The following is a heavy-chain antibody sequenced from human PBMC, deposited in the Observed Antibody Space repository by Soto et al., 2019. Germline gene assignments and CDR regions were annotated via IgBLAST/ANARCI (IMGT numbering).Heavy chain of an antibody. Sequence: GGSLRLSCAASGFTFSDSNMSWIRQAPGKGLEWISYITFSGNTVYYADSLKGRFTISRGNAKNSLYLQMNRLRAEDTAVYYCGRVSCLDKYGMDVWGQGTTVTVSS. V-gene: IGHV3-11*01. D-gene: IGHD3-9*01. J-gene: IGHJ6*02. CDR2: ITFSGNTV. CDR1: GFTFSDSN. CDR3: GRVSCLDKYGMDV.